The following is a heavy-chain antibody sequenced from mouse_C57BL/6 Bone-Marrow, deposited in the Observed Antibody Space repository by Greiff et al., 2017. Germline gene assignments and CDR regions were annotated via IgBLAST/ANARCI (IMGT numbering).Heavy chain of an antibody. CDR2: IDPENGDT. CDR3: TTYGLFDY. D-gene: IGHD1-1*02. J-gene: IGHJ2*01. Sequence: QLHQSGAELVRPGASVKLSCTASGFNIKDDYMHWVKQRPEQGLEWIGWIDPENGDTEYASKFQGKATITADTSSNTAYLQLSSLTSEDTAVYYCTTYGLFDYWGQGTTLTVSS. CDR1: GFNIKDDY. V-gene: IGHV14-4*01.